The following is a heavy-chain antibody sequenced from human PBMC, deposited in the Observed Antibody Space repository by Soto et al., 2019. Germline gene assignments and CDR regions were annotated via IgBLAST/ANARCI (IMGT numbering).Heavy chain of an antibody. D-gene: IGHD5-12*01. CDR3: ARLDSGYGDDDWFGQ. Sequence: SETLSLTCAVSGVSISSGGYSWSWIRQPPGKGLEWIGYIYHSGSTYYNPSLKSRVTISVDRSKNQFSLKLSSVTAADTAVYYCARLDSGYGDDDWFGQWGQCTLVKSP. J-gene: IGHJ5*02. CDR2: IYHSGST. V-gene: IGHV4-30-2*01. CDR1: GVSISSGGYS.